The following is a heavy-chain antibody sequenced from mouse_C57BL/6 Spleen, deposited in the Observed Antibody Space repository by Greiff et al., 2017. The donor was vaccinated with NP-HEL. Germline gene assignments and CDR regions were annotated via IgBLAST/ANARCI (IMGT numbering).Heavy chain of an antibody. CDR2: INPYNGDT. D-gene: IGHD1-1*01. CDR3: APYYGSSYGFAY. V-gene: IGHV1-20*01. Sequence: VQLQQSGPELVKPGDSVKISCKASGYSFTGYFMNWVMQSHGKSLEWIGRINPYNGDTFYNQKFKGKATLTVDKSSSTAHMELRSLTSEDSAVYYCAPYYGSSYGFAYWGQGTLVTVSA. CDR1: GYSFTGYF. J-gene: IGHJ3*01.